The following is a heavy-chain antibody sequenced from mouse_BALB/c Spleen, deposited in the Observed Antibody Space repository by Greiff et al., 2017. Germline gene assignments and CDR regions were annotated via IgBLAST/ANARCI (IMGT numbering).Heavy chain of an antibody. CDR3: ARQNYSGSPDWFDD. J-gene: IGHJ2*01. V-gene: IGHV5-6*01. Sequence: VQLQQSGGDLVKPGGSLKLSCAASGFTFSSYGMSWVRQTPDKRLEWVATISSGGSYTYYPDSVKGRFTISRDNDKKTLYLQMSSLKSEDTAMYYCARQNYSGSPDWFDDWGQGNTLTVA. CDR1: GFTFSSYG. D-gene: IGHD1-1*01. CDR2: ISSGGSYT.